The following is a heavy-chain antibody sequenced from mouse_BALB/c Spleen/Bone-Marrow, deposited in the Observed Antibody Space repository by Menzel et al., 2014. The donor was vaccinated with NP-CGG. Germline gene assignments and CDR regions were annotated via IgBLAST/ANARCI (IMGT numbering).Heavy chain of an antibody. CDR3: SRAANYDPPFDY. V-gene: IGHV1S29*02. Sequence: VQLQQPGPELVKPGASVKISCKASGYTFTDYNMHWVKLSHGKSLEWIGYIFPYNGGADYDQKFRSRATLTVDTSSTTAYIELRSLTSEDSAVYYCSRAANYDPPFDYWGQGTPLTVSS. CDR1: GYTFTDYN. D-gene: IGHD2-4*01. CDR2: IFPYNGGA. J-gene: IGHJ2*01.